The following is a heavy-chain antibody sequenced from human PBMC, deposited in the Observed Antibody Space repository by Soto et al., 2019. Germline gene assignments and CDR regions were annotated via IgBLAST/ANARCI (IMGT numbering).Heavy chain of an antibody. CDR3: ARVGVVASSSPEIAY. CDR1: GRSIRGYYNY. CDR2: ISYSGTT. Sequence: PAETVSLTCTVSGRSIRGYYNYWGWIRQPPGKGLEWIGSISYSGTTNSNPSLKSRVTVSVDMSKNQFSLRLSSVTAIDTAVYYCARVGVVASSSPEIAYLGQRTVVTVSS. J-gene: IGHJ4*02. D-gene: IGHD6-13*01. V-gene: IGHV4-39*01.